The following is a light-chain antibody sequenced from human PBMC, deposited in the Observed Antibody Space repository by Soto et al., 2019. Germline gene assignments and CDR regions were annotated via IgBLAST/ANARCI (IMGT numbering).Light chain of an antibody. V-gene: IGKV3-15*01. CDR2: GAS. CDR3: QQYNNWPPIT. Sequence: EIVMTPSPATLSVSPVERATLSCRASQSVGSKLAWYQQKPGQAPRLLIYGASTRATGIPARFSGSGSGTELTLTISSLQSEDFAIYYCQQYNNWPPITFGQGTRLEI. CDR1: QSVGSK. J-gene: IGKJ5*01.